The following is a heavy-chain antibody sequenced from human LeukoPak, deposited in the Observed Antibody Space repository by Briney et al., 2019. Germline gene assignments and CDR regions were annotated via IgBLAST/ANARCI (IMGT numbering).Heavy chain of an antibody. V-gene: IGHV4-30-4*08. D-gene: IGHD3-10*01. J-gene: IGHJ4*02. Sequence: SETLSLTCIVSGGSISSGDYSWTWIRQPPGKGLEWIGYIYYSGSTYYNPSLKSRVSISVDTSKSQCSLKLSSVTAADTAVYYCARAGFGIDYWGQGTLVTVSS. CDR3: ARAGFGIDY. CDR1: GGSISSGDYS. CDR2: IYYSGST.